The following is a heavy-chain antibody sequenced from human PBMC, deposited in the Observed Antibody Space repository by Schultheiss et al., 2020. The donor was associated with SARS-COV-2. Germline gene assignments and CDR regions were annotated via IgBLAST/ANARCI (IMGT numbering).Heavy chain of an antibody. Sequence: GGSLRLSCAASGFTFSDYYMSWIRQAPGKGLEWVAVISYDGSNKYYADSVKGRFTISRDNSKNTLYLQMNSLRAEDTAVYYCAKDMVIVDFGYYFDYWGQGTLVTVSS. CDR3: AKDMVIVDFGYYFDY. V-gene: IGHV3-30*18. D-gene: IGHD1-26*01. CDR1: GFTFSDYY. J-gene: IGHJ4*02. CDR2: ISYDGSNK.